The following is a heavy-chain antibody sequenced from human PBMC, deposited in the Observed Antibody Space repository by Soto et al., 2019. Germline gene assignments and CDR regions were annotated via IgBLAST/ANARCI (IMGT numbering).Heavy chain of an antibody. CDR2: IYYSGST. J-gene: IGHJ4*02. D-gene: IGHD4-17*01. V-gene: IGHV4-31*03. Sequence: SETLSLTCTVSGGSISSGGYCWSWIRQHPGKGLEWIGYIYYSGSTYYNPSLKSRVTMSVDTSKNQFSLKVSSVTAADTAVYYCARDLGDYRVSDFWGQGTLVTVSS. CDR1: GGSISSGGYC. CDR3: ARDLGDYRVSDF.